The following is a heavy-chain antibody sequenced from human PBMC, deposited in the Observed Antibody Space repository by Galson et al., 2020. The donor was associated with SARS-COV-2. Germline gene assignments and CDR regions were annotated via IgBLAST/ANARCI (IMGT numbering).Heavy chain of an antibody. CDR2: ISSSTPTI. Sequence: QAGGSLRLSCAASGFTFSRFTMNWVRQAPGKGLEWVSYISSSTPTIYYADSVKGRFTISRDNVKKSLYLQMNSLRDEDTAVYYCVRGPTYYYDSSGKDGDYWGQGTLVTVSS. CDR1: GFTFSRFT. J-gene: IGHJ4*02. V-gene: IGHV3-48*02. CDR3: VRGPTYYYDSSGKDGDY. D-gene: IGHD3-22*01.